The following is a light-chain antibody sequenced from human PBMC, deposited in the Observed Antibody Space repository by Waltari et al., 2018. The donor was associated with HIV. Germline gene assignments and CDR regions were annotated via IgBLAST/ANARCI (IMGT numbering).Light chain of an antibody. CDR3: MQATQSPT. CDR2: EIS. CDR1: QSLVHSNGHTY. J-gene: IGKJ1*01. Sequence: DIVMTQTPLSSPVTLGQPASISCRSSQSLVHSNGHTYLSWLQQRPGQPPRLLIYEISNRFSGVPDRFSGSGAVTDFTLKISRVEAEDVGIYYGMQATQSPTFGQGTKVEIK. V-gene: IGKV2-24*01.